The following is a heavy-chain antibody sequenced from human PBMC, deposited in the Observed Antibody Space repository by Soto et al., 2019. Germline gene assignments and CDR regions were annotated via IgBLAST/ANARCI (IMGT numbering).Heavy chain of an antibody. CDR2: IFHDGTA. V-gene: IGHV4-4*01. J-gene: IGHJ4*02. CDR3: ARLVYDTRLNYMHFDF. Sequence: LSLTCAVSGVSISSGNWWTWVRQTPQRGLEYIGEIFHDGTANYYPSFERRVAISVDTSKNQFSLKLTSVTAADTAIYFCARLVYDTRLNYMHFDFWGQGALVTVSS. D-gene: IGHD3-10*01. CDR1: GVSISSGNW.